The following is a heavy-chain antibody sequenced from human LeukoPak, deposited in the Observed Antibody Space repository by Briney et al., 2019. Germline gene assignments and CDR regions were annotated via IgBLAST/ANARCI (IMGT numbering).Heavy chain of an antibody. CDR2: ISYDGSIK. D-gene: IGHD4-17*01. J-gene: IGHJ4*02. CDR1: GFTVSSNY. V-gene: IGHV3-30*18. CDR3: AKYGMTTVTYIDY. Sequence: PGGSLRLSCAASGFTVSSNYMSWVRQAPGKGLEWVAVISYDGSIKYYADSVKGRFTISRDSSKNTLYLQMNSLRAEDTAVYYCAKYGMTTVTYIDYWGQGTLVTVSS.